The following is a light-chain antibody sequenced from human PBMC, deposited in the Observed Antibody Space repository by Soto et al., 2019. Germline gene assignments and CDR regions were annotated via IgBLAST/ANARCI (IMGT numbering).Light chain of an antibody. V-gene: IGKV3-20*01. CDR2: DAY. J-gene: IGKJ4*01. CDR1: QSVDRY. Sequence: IVLTQSPGTLSLSPGETATLSGGASQSVDRYVAWYQQKVGQAPRLLIYDAYNRATGVGARFTGSGSGTDFTLTISGLEPKDFALYYCQQYDITPPNTFGGGTKVDIK. CDR3: QQYDITPPNT.